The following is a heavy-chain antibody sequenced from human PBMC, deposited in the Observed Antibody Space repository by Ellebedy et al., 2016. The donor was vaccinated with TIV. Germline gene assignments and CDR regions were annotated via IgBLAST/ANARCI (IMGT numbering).Heavy chain of an antibody. CDR3: ARERLSLEAAFDY. CDR2: VRYDEFYR. D-gene: IGHD6-13*01. CDR1: GFTFRSYG. V-gene: IGHV3-30*02. Sequence: GGSLRLSCAASGFTFRSYGMHWVRQPPGKGLELVAFVRYDEFYRYYADSVKGRFTISRDNSQNTLYLQMNSLIPEDTAVYFCARERLSLEAAFDYWGQGTPVTVSS. J-gene: IGHJ4*02.